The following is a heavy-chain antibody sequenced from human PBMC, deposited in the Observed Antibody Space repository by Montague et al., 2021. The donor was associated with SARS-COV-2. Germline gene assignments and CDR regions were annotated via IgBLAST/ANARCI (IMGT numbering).Heavy chain of an antibody. J-gene: IGHJ3*01. Sequence: SETLSLTCTVSGGSISNSNYYWGWIRQPPGKGLEWIGSVYYSGNTDHNPSLKSRVSIFVDTSNSQLSLKVMSVTPADTAVYYCARGQVTIAGVLIFIPAAGHLDGWGQGTSVTVSS. D-gene: IGHD3-3*01. CDR3: ARGQVTIAGVLIFIPAAGHLDG. V-gene: IGHV4-39*01. CDR1: GGSISNSNYY. CDR2: VYYSGNT.